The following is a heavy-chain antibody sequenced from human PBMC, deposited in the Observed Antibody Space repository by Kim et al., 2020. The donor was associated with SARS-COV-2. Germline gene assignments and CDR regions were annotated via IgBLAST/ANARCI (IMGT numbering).Heavy chain of an antibody. D-gene: IGHD2-21*01. CDR1: EFTFSSYA. CDR3: AKDASCGGDAFYSNFDY. Sequence: GGSLRLSCAASEFTFSSYAMSWVRQAPGKGLEWVSIISGSGGSTFYADSVKGRFTISRDNSKNTLYLQMNSLRAEDTAVYYCAKDASCGGDAFYSNFDYWGRGTLVTVS. J-gene: IGHJ4*02. CDR2: ISGSGGST. V-gene: IGHV3-23*01.